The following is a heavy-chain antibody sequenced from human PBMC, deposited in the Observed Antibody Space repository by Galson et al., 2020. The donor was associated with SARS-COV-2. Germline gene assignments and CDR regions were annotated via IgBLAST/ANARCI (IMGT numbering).Heavy chain of an antibody. J-gene: IGHJ3*02. D-gene: IGHD3-10*01. Sequence: GGSLRLSCAASGFTFDDYAMHWVRQAPGKGLEWVSGISWNSGSIGYADSVKGRFTISRDNAKNSLYLQMNSLRAEDTALYYCAKDPYGSGSHAFDIWGQGTMVTVSS. CDR2: ISWNSGSI. CDR3: AKDPYGSGSHAFDI. CDR1: GFTFDDYA. V-gene: IGHV3-9*01.